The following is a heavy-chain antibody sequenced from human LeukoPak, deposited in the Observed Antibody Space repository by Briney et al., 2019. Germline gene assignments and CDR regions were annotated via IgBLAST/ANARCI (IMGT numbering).Heavy chain of an antibody. CDR2: ISSSSSYI. J-gene: IGHJ6*02. CDR1: GFTFSSYS. D-gene: IGHD1-26*01. V-gene: IGHV3-21*01. CDR3: ARVEYSGSYYGMDV. Sequence: GGSLRLSCAASGFTFSSYSMNWVRQAPGKGLEWVSSISSSSSYIYYADSVKGRFTISRDNAKNSLYLQLNSLRAEDTAVYYCARVEYSGSYYGMDVWGQGTTVTVSS.